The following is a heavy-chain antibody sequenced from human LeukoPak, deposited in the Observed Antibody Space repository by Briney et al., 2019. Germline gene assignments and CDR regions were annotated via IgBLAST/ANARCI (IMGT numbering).Heavy chain of an antibody. CDR2: IIPIFGTA. CDR1: GGTFISHA. Sequence: SVKVSCKASGGTFISHAISWVRQAPGQGLEWMGGIIPIFGTANYAQKFQGRVTITADESTSTAYMELSSLRSEDTAVYYCARSYYDFWSGPPPYYGMDVWGQGTTVTVSS. D-gene: IGHD3-3*01. V-gene: IGHV1-69*13. CDR3: ARSYYDFWSGPPPYYGMDV. J-gene: IGHJ6*02.